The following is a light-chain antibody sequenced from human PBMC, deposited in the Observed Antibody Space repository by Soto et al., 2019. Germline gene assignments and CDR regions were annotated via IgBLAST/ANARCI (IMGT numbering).Light chain of an antibody. J-gene: IGLJ2*01. CDR3: CSYAGSNIFVV. CDR1: STDVGSYEL. V-gene: IGLV2-23*02. Sequence: QSVLTQPASVSGSPGQSITISCTGTSTDVGSYELVSWYQQHPGKAPKLIIYEVNKRSSGVSNRFSGSKSGNTASLTISGLQAEDEADYHCCSYAGSNIFVVFGGGTKLTVL. CDR2: EVN.